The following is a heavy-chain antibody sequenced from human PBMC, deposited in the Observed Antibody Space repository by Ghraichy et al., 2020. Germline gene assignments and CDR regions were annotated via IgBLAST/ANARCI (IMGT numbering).Heavy chain of an antibody. J-gene: IGHJ4*02. D-gene: IGHD3-22*01. CDR1: GYTFTSHA. CDR2: INIGSGST. CDR3: ASNGYSDTGTYYSGFDY. V-gene: IGHV1-3*04. Sequence: ASVKVSCKATGYTFTSHAIHWVRQAPGQRHEWIGWINIGSGSTKYTQKFQGRVTFTKDTSASTVFMDLKGLTSEDTKVYYCASNGYSDTGTYYSGFDYWGQGTPVTVSS.